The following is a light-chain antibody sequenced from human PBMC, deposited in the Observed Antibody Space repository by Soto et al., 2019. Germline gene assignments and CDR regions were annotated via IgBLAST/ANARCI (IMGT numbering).Light chain of an antibody. CDR1: QSLLNSNGYNY. V-gene: IGKV2-28*01. CDR3: QQYGSSPWT. J-gene: IGKJ1*01. Sequence: DIVLTQSPLSLPVTPGEPASISCRSSQSLLNSNGYNYLDWYLQKPGQSPQLLIYGASSRATGIPDRFSGSGSGTDFTLTISRLEPEDFAVYYCQQYGSSPWTFGQGTKVEIK. CDR2: GAS.